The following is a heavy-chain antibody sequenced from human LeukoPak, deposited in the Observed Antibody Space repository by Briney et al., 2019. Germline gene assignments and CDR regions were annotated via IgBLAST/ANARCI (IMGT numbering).Heavy chain of an antibody. Sequence: GGSLRLPCAASGFTFSDYSMNWVRQAPGKGLEWISYVGISSGNTKYADSVKGRFTISGDKAKNSLYLQMNSLRIEDTAVYYCARDTKYAFDNWGQGTLVTVSS. V-gene: IGHV3-48*01. D-gene: IGHD2-2*01. CDR3: ARDTKYAFDN. CDR1: GFTFSDYS. CDR2: VGISSGNT. J-gene: IGHJ4*02.